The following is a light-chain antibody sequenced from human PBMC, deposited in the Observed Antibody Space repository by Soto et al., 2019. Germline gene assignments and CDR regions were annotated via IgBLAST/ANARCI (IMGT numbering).Light chain of an antibody. J-gene: IGKJ1*01. Sequence: EIVLTQSPGTLSLSPGARDPLSCRASQSISSYLAWYQQKRGQAPRFLIYGASSRATGIPDRFSGSGSGTDFTLTISSLQPEDFATYYCQQSYSTPRTFGQGTKVDIK. CDR1: QSISSY. V-gene: IGKV3-11*01. CDR2: GAS. CDR3: QQSYSTPRT.